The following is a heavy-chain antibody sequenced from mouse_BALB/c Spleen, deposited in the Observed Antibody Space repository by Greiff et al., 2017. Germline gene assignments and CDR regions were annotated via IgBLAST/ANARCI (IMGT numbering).Heavy chain of an antibody. CDR1: GFSLTSYG. CDR2: IWAGGST. CDR3: ARESSTVVRYFDV. D-gene: IGHD1-1*01. Sequence: VMLVESGPGLVAPSQSLSITCTVSGFSLTSYGVHWVRQPPGKGLEWLGVIWAGGSTNYNSALMSRLSISKDNSKSQVFLKMNSLQTDDTAMYYCARESSTVVRYFDVWGAGTTVTVSS. J-gene: IGHJ1*01. V-gene: IGHV2-9*02.